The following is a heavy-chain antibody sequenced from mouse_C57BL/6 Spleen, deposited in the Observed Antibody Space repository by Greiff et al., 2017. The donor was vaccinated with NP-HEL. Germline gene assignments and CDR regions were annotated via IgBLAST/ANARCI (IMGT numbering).Heavy chain of an antibody. Sequence: VQLKQSGTVLARPGASVKMSCKTSGYTFTSYWMHWVNQRPGQGLEWIGAIYPGNSDTSYNQKFKGKAKLTAVTSASTAYMELSSLTNEDSAVYYCTKAYNGYFAWFAYWGQGTLVTVSA. D-gene: IGHD2-3*01. J-gene: IGHJ3*01. CDR3: TKAYNGYFAWFAY. CDR2: IYPGNSDT. CDR1: GYTFTSYW. V-gene: IGHV1-5*01.